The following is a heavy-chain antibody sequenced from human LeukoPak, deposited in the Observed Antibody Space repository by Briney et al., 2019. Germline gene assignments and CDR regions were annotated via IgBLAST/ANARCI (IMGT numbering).Heavy chain of an antibody. V-gene: IGHV1-2*02. CDR2: VNPNSGDT. CDR1: GYTFTAYH. CDR3: ARGVTETTTGLTKLDP. D-gene: IGHD1-1*01. J-gene: IGHJ5*02. Sequence: GASVKVSCKASGYTFTAYHIHWVRQAPGQGLEWVGWVNPNSGDTHYAQSFQGRVTMTRDTSISTVYMDMSRLTSDDAAAYYCARGVTETTTGLTKLDPWGQGTLVTVSS.